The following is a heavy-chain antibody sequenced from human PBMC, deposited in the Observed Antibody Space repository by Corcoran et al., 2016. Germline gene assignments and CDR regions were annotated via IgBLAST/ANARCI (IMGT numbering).Heavy chain of an antibody. Sequence: QVQLVQSGAEVKKPGASVKVSCKASGYTFTSYGISWVRQAPGQGLEWMGWISAYNGNTNYAQKLQGRVTMTTDTSTSTAYMELRSLRSDDTAVYSCARGYYYGSGSYYSGNNWFDPWGQGTLVTVSS. J-gene: IGHJ5*02. D-gene: IGHD3-10*01. CDR2: ISAYNGNT. CDR3: ARGYYYGSGSYYSGNNWFDP. V-gene: IGHV1-18*01. CDR1: GYTFTSYG.